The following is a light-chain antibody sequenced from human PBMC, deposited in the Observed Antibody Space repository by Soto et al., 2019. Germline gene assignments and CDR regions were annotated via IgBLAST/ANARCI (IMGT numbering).Light chain of an antibody. V-gene: IGKV1-12*02. CDR3: QQSHIFPFT. Sequence: DIQMTQSPSSVTASVGDRVTMTCRATQNLGKWLAWYQQRPGKVPQLLIYGGSTLQSGVPSRFSGSGTGASYTLTINGMPAADTAHYYCQQSHIFPFTFGGGTKVDIK. J-gene: IGKJ4*01. CDR1: QNLGKW. CDR2: GGS.